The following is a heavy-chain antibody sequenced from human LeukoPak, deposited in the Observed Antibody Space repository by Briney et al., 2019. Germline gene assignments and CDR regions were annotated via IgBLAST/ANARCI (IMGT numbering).Heavy chain of an antibody. Sequence: ASVKVSCKASGYTFTGYHIHWVRQAPGQGLEWMGRSNPNSGDTKFAQKFQGRVTMTRETSITTAYKELSSLRPDDTAVYFCARDQGSLSRSWYTGYWGQGTQVTVSS. V-gene: IGHV1-2*06. CDR2: SNPNSGDT. CDR3: ARDQGSLSRSWYTGY. CDR1: GYTFTGYH. D-gene: IGHD6-13*01. J-gene: IGHJ4*02.